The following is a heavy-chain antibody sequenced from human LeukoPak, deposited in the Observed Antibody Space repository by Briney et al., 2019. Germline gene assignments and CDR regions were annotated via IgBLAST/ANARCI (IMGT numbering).Heavy chain of an antibody. CDR1: GFTFSDYY. V-gene: IGHV3-23*01. CDR2: ISGSGGST. J-gene: IGHJ3*02. CDR3: ARDSPDAFDI. Sequence: GGSLRLSCAASGFTFSDYYMSWIRQAPGKGLEWVSAISGSGGSTYYADSVKGRFTISRDNSKNTLYLQMNSLRAEDTAVYYCARDSPDAFDIWGQGTMVTVSS.